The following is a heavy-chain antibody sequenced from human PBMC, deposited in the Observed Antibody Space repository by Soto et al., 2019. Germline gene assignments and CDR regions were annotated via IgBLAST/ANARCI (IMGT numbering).Heavy chain of an antibody. CDR3: SHMESRVAAYGLDV. Sequence: QITLKESGPTLVKPTQTLTLTCTFSGFSLDPSGVGVAWIRQPPGKALEWLTLIYWDDDKRYSPSLRSRLTIDKDTSESLVVLPMTNMDPVDTATYYCSHMESRVAAYGLDVWGQGTTVTVS. J-gene: IGHJ6*02. V-gene: IGHV2-5*02. D-gene: IGHD3-3*01. CDR2: IYWDDDK. CDR1: GFSLDPSGVG.